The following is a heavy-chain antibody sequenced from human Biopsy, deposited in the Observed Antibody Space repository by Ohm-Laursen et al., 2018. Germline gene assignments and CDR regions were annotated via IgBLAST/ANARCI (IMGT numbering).Heavy chain of an antibody. J-gene: IGHJ6*02. V-gene: IGHV4-59*01. CDR3: ARVDRYNFDHYIMDA. D-gene: IGHD1-20*01. CDR2: IYYSGRP. Sequence: SETLSLTYAVSGDSIPRYYWTWIRQSPGKGLEWIAYIYYSGRPNYNPSLKGRVVISVDRFRNQFFLKLTSATAADTAIYYCARVDRYNFDHYIMDAWGRGTTVTVSS. CDR1: GDSIPRYY.